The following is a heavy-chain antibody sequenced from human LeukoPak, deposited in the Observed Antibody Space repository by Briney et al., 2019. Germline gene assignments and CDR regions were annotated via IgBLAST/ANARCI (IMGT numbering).Heavy chain of an antibody. J-gene: IGHJ4*02. CDR2: ISGSGGST. V-gene: IGHV3-23*01. CDR1: GFTFSSYA. Sequence: GGSLRLSCAASGFTFSSYAMAWVRQAPGKGLEWVSGISGSGGSTYYADSVKGRFTISRDNSMNTLYLQMNSLRAEDTAVYYCAKDLGYSITFSHDSGGQGALVTVS. CDR3: AKDLGYSITFSHDS. D-gene: IGHD1-14*01.